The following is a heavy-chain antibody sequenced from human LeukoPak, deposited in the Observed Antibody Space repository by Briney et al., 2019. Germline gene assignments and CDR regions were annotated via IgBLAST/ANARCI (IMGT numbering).Heavy chain of an antibody. CDR3: ARSLAYSSFSTPIY. J-gene: IGHJ4*02. D-gene: IGHD6-6*01. CDR1: GGSISSYY. V-gene: IGHV4-4*07. Sequence: SETLSLTCTVSGGSISSYYWSWIRQPAGKGLEWIGRIYTSGSTNYNPSLKSRVTMSVDTSKNQFSLKLSSVTAADTAVYCCARSLAYSSFSTPIYWGQGTLVTVSS. CDR2: IYTSGST.